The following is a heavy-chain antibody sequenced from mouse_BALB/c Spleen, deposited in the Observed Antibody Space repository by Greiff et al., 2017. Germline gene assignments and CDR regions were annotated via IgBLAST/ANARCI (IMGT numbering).Heavy chain of an antibody. J-gene: IGHJ4*01. V-gene: IGHV1S135*01. CDR3: ARAGGKGGAMDY. Sequence: VQLQQSGPELVKPGASVKVSCKASGYSFTDYNMHWVKQSHGKSLEWIGYIDPYYGGTSYNQKFKGKATLTADKSSSTAYMQLKSLTSEDSAVYYCARAGGKGGAMDYWGQGTSVTVSS. D-gene: IGHD2-1*01. CDR1: GYSFTDYN. CDR2: IDPYYGGT.